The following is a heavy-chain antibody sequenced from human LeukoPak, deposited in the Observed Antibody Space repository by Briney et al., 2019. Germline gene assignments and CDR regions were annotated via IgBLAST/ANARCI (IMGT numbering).Heavy chain of an antibody. V-gene: IGHV3-23*01. CDR3: VRSVFGSPDD. Sequence: GGSLRLSCAASGFTFSSYAMSWVRQAPGKGLEWVSSISGSGGRIYYADSVKGPFTISRDNSENTLFLQMNSLRPEDTAVYYCVRSVFGSPDDWGQGTLVTVSS. CDR1: GFTFSSYA. CDR2: ISGSGGRI. D-gene: IGHD3-10*01. J-gene: IGHJ4*02.